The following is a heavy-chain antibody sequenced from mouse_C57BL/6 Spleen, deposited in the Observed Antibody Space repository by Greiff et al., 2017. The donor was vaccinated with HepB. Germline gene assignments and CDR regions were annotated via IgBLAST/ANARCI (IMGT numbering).Heavy chain of an antibody. V-gene: IGHV2-6-1*01. Sequence: VKLMESGPGLVAPSQSLSITCTVSGFSLTSYGVHWVRQPPGKGLEWLVVIWSDGSTTYNSALKSRLSISKDNSKSQVFLKMNSLQTDDTAMYYCARHHPPYGNPYYYAMDYWGQGTSVTVSS. CDR3: ARHHPPYGNPYYYAMDY. D-gene: IGHD2-1*01. J-gene: IGHJ4*01. CDR2: IWSDGST. CDR1: GFSLTSYG.